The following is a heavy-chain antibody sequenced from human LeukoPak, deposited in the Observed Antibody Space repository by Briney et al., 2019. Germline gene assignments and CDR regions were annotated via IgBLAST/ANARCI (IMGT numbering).Heavy chain of an antibody. Sequence: GESLRLSCAASGFTFSSYAMSWVRQAPGKGLEWVSAISGSGGSTYYADSVKGRFTISRDNSKNTLYLQMNSLRAEDTAVYYCAKGRLMVRGVMSLIADYWGQGTLVTVSS. CDR3: AKGRLMVRGVMSLIADY. V-gene: IGHV3-23*01. CDR1: GFTFSSYA. CDR2: ISGSGGST. J-gene: IGHJ4*02. D-gene: IGHD3-10*01.